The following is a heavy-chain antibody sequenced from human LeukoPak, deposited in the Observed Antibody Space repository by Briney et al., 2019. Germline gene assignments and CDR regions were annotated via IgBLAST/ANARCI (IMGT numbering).Heavy chain of an antibody. J-gene: IGHJ4*02. Sequence: GGSLRLSCAASEFTFRTYSMNWVRQAPGKGLEWVSYISGSSRTMYYADSVKGRFTISRDNAKKSLYLQMNSLRAEDTAVYYCARDLGLYDYGGNIDYWGQGTLVTVSS. CDR2: ISGSSRTM. CDR1: EFTFRTYS. CDR3: ARDLGLYDYGGNIDY. V-gene: IGHV3-48*04. D-gene: IGHD4-23*01.